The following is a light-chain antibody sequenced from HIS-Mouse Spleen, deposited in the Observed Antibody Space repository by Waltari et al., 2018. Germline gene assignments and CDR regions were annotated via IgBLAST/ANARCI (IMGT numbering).Light chain of an antibody. CDR2: SNN. CDR1: SAHIGSNT. V-gene: IGLV1-44*01. J-gene: IGLJ2*01. Sequence: QSVLTQPPSASGTPGQRVTISCSGSSAHIGSNTGNWYQQLPGTAPKLLIYSNNQRPLGVPDRFSGSKSGNSASLAISGLQAEDEADYYWAAWDDSLNGVVLGGGNKLTVL. CDR3: AAWDDSLNGVV.